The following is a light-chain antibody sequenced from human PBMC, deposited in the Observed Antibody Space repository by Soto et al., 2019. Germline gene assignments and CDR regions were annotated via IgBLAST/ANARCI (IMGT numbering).Light chain of an antibody. CDR3: QQYMSYS. J-gene: IGKJ1*01. CDR1: QSISRW. Sequence: DIQMTQTPSSLPASVGDRVTVICRASQSISRWLAWYQHKPGKAPKLLIYDASNLESGVPSRFSGSGSGTEFTLTISSLQPDDFATYYCQQYMSYSFGQRTKVDIK. CDR2: DAS. V-gene: IGKV1-5*02.